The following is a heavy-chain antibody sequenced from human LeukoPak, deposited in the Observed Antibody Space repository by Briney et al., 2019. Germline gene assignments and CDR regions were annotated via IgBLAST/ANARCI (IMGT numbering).Heavy chain of an antibody. J-gene: IGHJ6*03. V-gene: IGHV1-2*02. CDR1: GYTFTGYY. CDR3: ARDALPLDYYYYYMDV. CDR2: INPNSGGT. D-gene: IGHD1-1*01. Sequence: ASVKVSCKASGYTFTGYYMHWVRQAPGQGLEWMGWINPNSGGTNYAQKFQGRVTMTRDTSISTAYMELSRLRSDDTAVYYCARDALPLDYYYYYMDVWGKGTTVTISS.